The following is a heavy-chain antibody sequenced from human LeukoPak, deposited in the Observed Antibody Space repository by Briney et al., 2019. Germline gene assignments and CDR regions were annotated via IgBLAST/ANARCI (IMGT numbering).Heavy chain of an antibody. CDR1: GGSISSGDYY. Sequence: SETLSLTCTVSGGSISSGDYYWSWLRQPPGKGLEWIGYIYYSGSTYYNPSLKSRVTISVDTSKNQFSLKLSSVTAADTAVYYCARDWRPYGSGSYHFDYWGQGTLVTVSS. D-gene: IGHD3-10*01. V-gene: IGHV4-30-4*01. CDR3: ARDWRPYGSGSYHFDY. CDR2: IYYSGST. J-gene: IGHJ4*02.